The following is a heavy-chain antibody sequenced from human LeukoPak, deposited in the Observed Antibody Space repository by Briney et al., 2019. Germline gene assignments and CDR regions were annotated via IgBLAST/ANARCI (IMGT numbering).Heavy chain of an antibody. CDR3: AKEDYYYDSSGYSAFDY. J-gene: IGHJ4*02. D-gene: IGHD3-22*01. V-gene: IGHV3-30*18. Sequence: GGSLRLSCAASGFTFSSCGMHWVRQAPGKGLEWVAVISYDGSNKYYADSVKGRFTISRDNSKNTLYLQMNSPRAEDTAVYYCAKEDYYYDSSGYSAFDYWGQGTLVTVSS. CDR1: GFTFSSCG. CDR2: ISYDGSNK.